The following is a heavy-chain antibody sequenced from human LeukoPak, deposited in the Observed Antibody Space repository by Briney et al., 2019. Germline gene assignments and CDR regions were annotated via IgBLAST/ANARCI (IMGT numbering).Heavy chain of an antibody. CDR2: IIPIFGTA. V-gene: IGHV1-69*05. J-gene: IGHJ1*01. CDR1: GGTFSSYA. Sequence: SVKVSCKASGGTFSSYAISWVRQAPGQGLEWMGGIIPIFGTANYAQKFQGRVTITTDESTSTAYMELSSLRSEDTAVYYCARGQINYDSSGYYYGYFQHCGQGTLVTVSS. CDR3: ARGQINYDSSGYYYGYFQH. D-gene: IGHD3-22*01.